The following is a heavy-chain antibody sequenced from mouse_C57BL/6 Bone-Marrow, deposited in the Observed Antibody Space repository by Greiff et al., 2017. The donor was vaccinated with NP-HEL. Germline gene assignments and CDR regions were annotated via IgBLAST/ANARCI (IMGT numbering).Heavy chain of an antibody. V-gene: IGHV1-81*01. CDR1: GYTFTSYG. D-gene: IGHD2-3*01. CDR2: IYPRSGNT. J-gene: IGHJ2*01. Sequence: VMLVESGAELARPGASVKLSCKASGYTFTSYGISWVKQRTGQGLEWIGEIYPRSGNTYYNEKFKGKATLTADKSSSTAYMELRSLTSEDSAVYFCARDGYTGYFDYWGQGTTLTVSS. CDR3: ARDGYTGYFDY.